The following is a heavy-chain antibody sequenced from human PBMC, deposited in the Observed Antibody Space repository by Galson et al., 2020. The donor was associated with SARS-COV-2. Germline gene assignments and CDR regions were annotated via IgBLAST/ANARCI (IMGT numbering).Heavy chain of an antibody. D-gene: IGHD3-9*01. CDR1: GFTFSSYG. CDR3: AKDSEYYDILTSYFNRTSFYYYYGMDV. J-gene: IGHJ6*02. CDR2: ISYDGSNK. Sequence: GGSLRLSCAASGFTFSSYGMHWVRQAPGKGLEWVAVISYDGSNKYYADSVKGRFTISRDNSKNTLYLQMNSLRAEDTAVYYCAKDSEYYDILTSYFNRTSFYYYYGMDVWGQGTTVTVSS. V-gene: IGHV3-30*18.